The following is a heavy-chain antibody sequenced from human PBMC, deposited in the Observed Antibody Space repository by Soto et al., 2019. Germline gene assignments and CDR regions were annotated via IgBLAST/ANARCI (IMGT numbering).Heavy chain of an antibody. CDR2: IYYSGST. CDR1: GGSISSGGYY. Sequence: QVQLQESGPGLVKPSQTLSLPCTVSGGSISSGGYYWNWIRQHPGKGLEWIGYIYYSGSTYYNPSLRRRVTISVDTSKNQFSMNLSSVTAADTAVYYCARSVFPWGQGTLVTVSS. J-gene: IGHJ5*02. V-gene: IGHV4-31*03. CDR3: ARSVFP.